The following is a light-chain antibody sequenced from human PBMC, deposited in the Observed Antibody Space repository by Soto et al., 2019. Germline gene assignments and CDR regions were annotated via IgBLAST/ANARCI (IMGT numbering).Light chain of an antibody. CDR2: EGS. CDR3: CSYVGSDTYVI. CDR1: SSDIGGYIL. V-gene: IGLV2-23*01. Sequence: QSALTQPASVSGSPGQSITISCIGTSSDIGGYILVSWYQQEPGKAPKLMIYEGSKRPSGVSNRFSGSKSGNTASLTISGLQAEDEAHYYCCSYVGSDTYVIFGGGTQLTVL. J-gene: IGLJ2*01.